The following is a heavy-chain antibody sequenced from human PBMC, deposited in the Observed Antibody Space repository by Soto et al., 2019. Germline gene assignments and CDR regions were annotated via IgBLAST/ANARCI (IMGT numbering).Heavy chain of an antibody. J-gene: IGHJ6*02. Sequence: AGGSLRLSCAASGFIFSSYAMTWVRQAPGKGLEWVSTIRGSDGSTYYADSVKGRFSISRDNSRSTLYLQMNSLRAEDTAVYYCAKYSDSSGDYYYGLDVWGQGTTVTVSS. CDR2: IRGSDGST. D-gene: IGHD6-6*01. CDR1: GFIFSSYA. CDR3: AKYSDSSGDYYYGLDV. V-gene: IGHV3-23*01.